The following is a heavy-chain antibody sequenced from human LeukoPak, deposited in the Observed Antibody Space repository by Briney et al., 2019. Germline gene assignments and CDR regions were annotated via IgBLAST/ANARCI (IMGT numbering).Heavy chain of an antibody. CDR1: GFTFSTYD. D-gene: IGHD1-26*01. Sequence: GGSLRLSCAASGFTFSTYDMSWVRQAPGKGLEWVSEVYGDGRTYYAASVKGRFSISRDNSKNTVYVQMNSLRAEDTAVYYCARGGYSGNFDYWGQGTLVTVSS. V-gene: IGHV3-53*01. J-gene: IGHJ4*02. CDR3: ARGGYSGNFDY. CDR2: VYGDGRT.